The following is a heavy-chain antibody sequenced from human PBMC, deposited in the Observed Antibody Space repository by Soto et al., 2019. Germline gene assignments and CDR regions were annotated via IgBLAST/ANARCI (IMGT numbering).Heavy chain of an antibody. Sequence: QVQLVESGGGVVQPGRSLRLSCAASGFTFSSYGMQWVRQAPGKGLEWVAVIWQDGSNQYYADSVKGRFTISRDNSNNHLYLQLNSLRAEDTAVYYCARERGQIDYWGQGTLVTVSS. CDR2: IWQDGSNQ. V-gene: IGHV3-33*01. J-gene: IGHJ4*02. CDR3: ARERGQIDY. CDR1: GFTFSSYG.